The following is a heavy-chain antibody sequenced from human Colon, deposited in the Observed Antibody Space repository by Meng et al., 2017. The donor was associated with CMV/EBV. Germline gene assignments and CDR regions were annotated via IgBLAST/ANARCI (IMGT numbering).Heavy chain of an antibody. CDR2: VNWNSGAI. V-gene: IGHV3-9*01. CDR3: VKAQTTTQSNYFGD. Sequence: SLKISCAASKFTFSNYGMHWVRQAPGKGLEWVATVNWNSGAIHYAGSVKGRFTISRDNAKNSLSLQMNSLRPEDTALYYCVKAQTTTQSNYFGDWGQGTLVTVSS. J-gene: IGHJ4*02. CDR1: KFTFSNYG. D-gene: IGHD1-14*01.